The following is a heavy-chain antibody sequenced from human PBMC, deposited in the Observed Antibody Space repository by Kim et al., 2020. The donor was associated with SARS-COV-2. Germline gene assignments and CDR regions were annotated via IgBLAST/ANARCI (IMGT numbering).Heavy chain of an antibody. Sequence: SETLSLTCTVSGGSISSSSYYWGWIRQPPGKGLEWIGTIYYSGTTYYNPSLKSRVTISVDTSKNQFSLKLSSVTAADTAMYYCARHALLLWFGAYYFDYWGQGTLVTVSS. CDR1: GGSISSSSYY. D-gene: IGHD3-10*01. V-gene: IGHV4-39*01. CDR3: ARHALLLWFGAYYFDY. CDR2: IYYSGTT. J-gene: IGHJ4*02.